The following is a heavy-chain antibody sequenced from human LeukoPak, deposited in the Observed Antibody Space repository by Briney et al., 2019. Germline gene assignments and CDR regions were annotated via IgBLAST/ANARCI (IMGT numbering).Heavy chain of an antibody. Sequence: SQTLSLTCSVSGDSFSSLSLYWSWIRQPAGKGLEWIGRGNARGSTDYSPSLRSRITISVDTSKKQVSLRLSSVTAADTAVYYCARESTGTGRYHWYDLWGQGTLVTASS. V-gene: IGHV4-61*02. CDR2: GNARGST. D-gene: IGHD3-9*01. CDR3: ARESTGTGRYHWYDL. CDR1: GDSFSSLSLY. J-gene: IGHJ5*02.